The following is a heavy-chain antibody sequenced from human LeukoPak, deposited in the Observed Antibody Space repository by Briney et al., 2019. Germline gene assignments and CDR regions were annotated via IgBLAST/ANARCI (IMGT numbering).Heavy chain of an antibody. Sequence: GGSLRLSCAASGFTFSSYGMHWVRQAPGKGLEWVAFIRYDGSNEYYADSVKGRFTISRDNAKNSVYLQIHSLRAEDTAVYHCAREPPTGRPNVFDLWGLGTMVIVSP. V-gene: IGHV3-30*02. CDR3: AREPPTGRPNVFDL. CDR1: GFTFSSYG. CDR2: IRYDGSNE. J-gene: IGHJ3*01.